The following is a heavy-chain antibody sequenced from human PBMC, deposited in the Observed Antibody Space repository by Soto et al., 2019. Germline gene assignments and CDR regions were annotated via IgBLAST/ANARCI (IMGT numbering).Heavy chain of an antibody. CDR3: ARQFDSSGWYYYYYGMDV. CDR2: ISYDGNNK. CDR1: GFTFSSFG. D-gene: IGHD6-19*01. Sequence: QVQLVESGGGVVQPGRYLRLSCAASGFTFSSFGMHWVRPAPGKGLEWVAIISYDGNNKYYADPVQGRFTISRDNSKNTLYLQMNSLRAEDTAVYYCARQFDSSGWYYYYYGMDVWGQGTTVTVSS. V-gene: IGHV3-30*03. J-gene: IGHJ6*02.